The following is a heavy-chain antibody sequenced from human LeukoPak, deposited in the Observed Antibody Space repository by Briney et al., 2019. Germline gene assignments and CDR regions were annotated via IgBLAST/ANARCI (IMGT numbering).Heavy chain of an antibody. J-gene: IGHJ4*02. Sequence: SLRLSCTASGFTFGDYAMSWVRQAPGKGLEWVGFIRSKAYGGTTEYAASVKGRFTISRDDSKSIAYLQMNSLKTEDTAVYYCTRVGYGGGKSNRDIVATIFGYWGQGTLVTVSS. D-gene: IGHD5-12*01. CDR1: GFTFGDYA. V-gene: IGHV3-49*04. CDR3: TRVGYGGGKSNRDIVATIFGY. CDR2: IRSKAYGGTT.